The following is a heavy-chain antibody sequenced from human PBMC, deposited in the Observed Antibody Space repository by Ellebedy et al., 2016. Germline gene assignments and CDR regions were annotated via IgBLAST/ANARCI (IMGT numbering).Heavy chain of an antibody. Sequence: GGSLRLSXAASGFTFSTYAMNWVRQAPGKGLEWVSYINSQINAMYYADSVRGRFTISRDNAKNSLYLQMSSLRAEDTAVYYCARDSGYDWLVDCWGQGTLVTVSS. CDR1: GFTFSTYA. J-gene: IGHJ4*02. D-gene: IGHD5-12*01. CDR2: INSQINAM. CDR3: ARDSGYDWLVDC. V-gene: IGHV3-48*04.